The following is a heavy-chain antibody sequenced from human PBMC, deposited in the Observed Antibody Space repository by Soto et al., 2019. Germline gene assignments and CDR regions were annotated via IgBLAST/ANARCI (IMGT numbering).Heavy chain of an antibody. V-gene: IGHV4-59*08. CDR2: IFDSGNA. D-gene: IGHD3-16*01. CDR3: ARPRGTTAVKFYFDN. Sequence: SETLSLTCTVSGGSINSYCWSWIRQPPGKGLEWIAYIFDSGNANYNPSLKSRVTISVDTSKNQFSLKLTSVTAADTAVYYCARPRGTTAVKFYFDNWGQGALVTSPQ. CDR1: GGSINSYC. J-gene: IGHJ4*02.